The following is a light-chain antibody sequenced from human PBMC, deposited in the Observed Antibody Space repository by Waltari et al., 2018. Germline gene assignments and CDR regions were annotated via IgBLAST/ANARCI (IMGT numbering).Light chain of an antibody. CDR1: NIGSKS. CDR2: DDN. Sequence: SYVLTQPPSVSVAPGQTASIPCGGDNIGSKSVHWYQQRAGQAPVLVVHDDNDRPSGIPERLSGSNSGNTATLTISRVEAGDEADFYCQVWDSGSGRPQVIFGGGTRLTVL. V-gene: IGLV3-21*02. J-gene: IGLJ2*01. CDR3: QVWDSGSGRPQVI.